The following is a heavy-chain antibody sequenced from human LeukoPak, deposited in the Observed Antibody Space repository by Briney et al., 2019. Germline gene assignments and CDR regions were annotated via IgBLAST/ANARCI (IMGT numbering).Heavy chain of an antibody. Sequence: GGSLRLSCAASGFTFSSYAMSWVRQAPGKVLEWVSAISGSGGSTYYAGSVKGRFTISRDNSKNTLYLQMNSLRAEDTAVYYCAGRYCSSTSCIGHFQHWGQGTLVTVSS. CDR1: GFTFSSYA. D-gene: IGHD2-2*01. V-gene: IGHV3-23*01. CDR3: AGRYCSSTSCIGHFQH. J-gene: IGHJ1*01. CDR2: ISGSGGST.